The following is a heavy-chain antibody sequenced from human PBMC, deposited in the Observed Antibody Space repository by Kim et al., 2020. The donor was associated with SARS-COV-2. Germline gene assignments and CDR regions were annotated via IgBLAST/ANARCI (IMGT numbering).Heavy chain of an antibody. V-gene: IGHV3-23*01. CDR3: AKDYGGTSGGFDY. CDR2: ISGSADST. Sequence: GGSLRLSCAASGFTFSSFAMSWVRQAPGKGLEWVSVISGSADSTFYADSMKGRFTISRDNSKNTLYLHMNSLGADDTATYYCAKDYGGTSGGFDYWGQGTLVTVSS. D-gene: IGHD4-17*01. CDR1: GFTFSSFA. J-gene: IGHJ4*02.